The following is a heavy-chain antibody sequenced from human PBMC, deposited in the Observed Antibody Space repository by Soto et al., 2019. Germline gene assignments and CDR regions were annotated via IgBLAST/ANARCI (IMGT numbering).Heavy chain of an antibody. J-gene: IGHJ6*03. CDR2: NNHSGST. D-gene: IGHD2-8*01. CDR3: ARGGPVFCTNGVCYPRYYYYYYMDA. V-gene: IGHV4-34*01. Sequence: SETLSLTCAVYGGSFSGYYWSWIRQPPGKGLEWIGENNHSGSTNYNPSLKSRVTISVDTSKNQFSLKLSSLTAADTAVYYCARGGPVFCTNGVCYPRYYYYYYMDAWGKGTTVTVSS. CDR1: GGSFSGYY.